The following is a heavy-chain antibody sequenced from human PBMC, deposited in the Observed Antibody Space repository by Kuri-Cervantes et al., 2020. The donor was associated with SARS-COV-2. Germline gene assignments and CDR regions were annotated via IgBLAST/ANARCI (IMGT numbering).Heavy chain of an antibody. CDR3: ARGGGYTGPNNYWFDP. J-gene: IGHJ5*02. Sequence: GGSLRLSCAASGFTFSSHWMYWVRQVPGKGLVWVSRSNSDGTFTTYADSVEGRFTISRGNAKNTLYLQMNSLRAEDTALYYCARGGGYTGPNNYWFDPWGQGTLVTVSS. D-gene: IGHD2-2*02. CDR1: GFTFSSHW. V-gene: IGHV3-74*03. CDR2: SNSDGTFT.